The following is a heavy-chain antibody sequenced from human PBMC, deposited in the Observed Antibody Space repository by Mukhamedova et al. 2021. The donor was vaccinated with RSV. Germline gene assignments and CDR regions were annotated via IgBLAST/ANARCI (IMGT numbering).Heavy chain of an antibody. D-gene: IGHD2/OR15-2a*01. CDR3: ARDSIPFSN. J-gene: IGHJ4*02. Sequence: KLQGRVTMTTDTSTSTAYMELRSLRSDDTAVYYCARDSIPFSNWGQGTLVTVSS. V-gene: IGHV1-18*01.